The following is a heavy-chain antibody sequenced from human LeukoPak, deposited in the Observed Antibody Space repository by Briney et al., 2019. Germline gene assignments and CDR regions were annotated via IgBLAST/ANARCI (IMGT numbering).Heavy chain of an antibody. V-gene: IGHV3-23*01. D-gene: IGHD3-10*01. CDR3: AKKESFGELSD. Sequence: GSLRLSCAASGFTFNNYGMTWVRQAPVRGLEWVSTMSGSGGSTYYADSVKGRFTISRDNSKDTLYLQMSSLRAEDTALYYCAKKESFGELSDWGQGTLVTVSS. J-gene: IGHJ4*02. CDR2: MSGSGGST. CDR1: GFTFNNYG.